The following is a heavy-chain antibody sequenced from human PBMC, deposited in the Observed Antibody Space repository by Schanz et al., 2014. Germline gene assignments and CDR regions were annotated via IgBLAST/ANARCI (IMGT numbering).Heavy chain of an antibody. D-gene: IGHD6-13*01. CDR1: GFSFSTHA. CDR2: INTSGGSR. J-gene: IGHJ4*02. V-gene: IGHV3-23*04. CDR3: TKEDATALWYFEH. Sequence: EVQLVESGGGLVQPGGSLRLSCAASGFSFSTHAMSWVRQAPGRGLEWVSGINTSGGSRYYAESVKGRFTISRDNSKNLVVLQMNSLRVDDTAVYYCTKEDATALWYFEHWGQGPLVTVSS.